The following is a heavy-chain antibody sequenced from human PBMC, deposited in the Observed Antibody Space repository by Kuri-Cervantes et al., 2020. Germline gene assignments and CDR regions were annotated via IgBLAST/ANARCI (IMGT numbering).Heavy chain of an antibody. CDR2: IIPIFGTA. J-gene: IGHJ3*02. Sequence: SVKVSCKASGYTFTSYYMHWVRQAPGQGLEWMGGIIPIFGTANYAQKFQGRVTITADESTSTAYMELSSLRSEDTAVYYCARDDMVTPQAAAFDIWGQGTMVTVSS. CDR1: GYTFTSYY. D-gene: IGHD5-18*01. V-gene: IGHV1-69*13. CDR3: ARDDMVTPQAAAFDI.